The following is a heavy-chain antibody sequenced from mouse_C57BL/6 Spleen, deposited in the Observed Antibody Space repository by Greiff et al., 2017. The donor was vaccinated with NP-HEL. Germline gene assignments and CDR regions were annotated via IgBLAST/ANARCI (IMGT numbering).Heavy chain of an antibody. Sequence: VKLVESGPGLVAPSQSLSITCTVSGFSLTSYAISWVRQPPGKGLEWLGVIWTGGGTNYNSALKSRLSISKDNSKSQVFLKMNSLQTDDTARYYCARNFDDDGDWYFDVWGTGTTVTVSS. V-gene: IGHV2-9-1*01. J-gene: IGHJ1*03. CDR3: ARNFDDDGDWYFDV. D-gene: IGHD2-4*01. CDR1: GFSLTSYA. CDR2: IWTGGGT.